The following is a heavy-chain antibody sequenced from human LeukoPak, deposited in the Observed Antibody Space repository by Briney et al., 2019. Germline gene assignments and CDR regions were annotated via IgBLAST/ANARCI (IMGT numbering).Heavy chain of an antibody. Sequence: SETLSLTCTVSGGSISSHYWSWIRQPPGKGLEWIGYIYCSGSTNYKPSLKSRVTISVDTSKNQFSLKLSSVTAADTAVYYCARDTVAVRAFDPWGQGTLVTVSS. J-gene: IGHJ5*02. CDR2: IYCSGST. V-gene: IGHV4-59*11. CDR3: ARDTVAVRAFDP. CDR1: GGSISSHY. D-gene: IGHD6-19*01.